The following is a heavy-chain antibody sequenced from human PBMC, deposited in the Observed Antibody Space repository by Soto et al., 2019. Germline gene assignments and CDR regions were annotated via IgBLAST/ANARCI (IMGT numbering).Heavy chain of an antibody. CDR3: ARVPISGDYDILTGEIDF. V-gene: IGHV1-18*01. CDR2: ISDYKGKT. CDR1: GYNFFSYG. Sequence: QVQLVQSGAEVKKPGASVKVSCKASGYNFFSYGIGWVRQAPGQGLEWVGWISDYKGKTYYAQKFQGRVTMTTDRSASTAYMDLRSLKSDDTAVYYCARVPISGDYDILTGEIDFWGQGTRVTVSS. D-gene: IGHD3-9*01. J-gene: IGHJ4*02.